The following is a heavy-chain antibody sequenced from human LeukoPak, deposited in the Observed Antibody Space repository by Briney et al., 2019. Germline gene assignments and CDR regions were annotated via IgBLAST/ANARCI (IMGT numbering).Heavy chain of an antibody. V-gene: IGHV3-53*01. J-gene: IGHJ2*01. CDR3: ARDQYYDYVWGSYRHWYFDL. D-gene: IGHD3-16*02. CDR1: GFTVSSNY. CDR2: IYSGGST. Sequence: GGSLRLSCAASGFTVSSNYMSWARQAPGKGLEWVSVIYSGGSTYYADSVKGRFTISRDNSKNTLYLQMNSLRAEDTAVYYCARDQYYDYVWGSYRHWYFDLWGRGTLVTVSS.